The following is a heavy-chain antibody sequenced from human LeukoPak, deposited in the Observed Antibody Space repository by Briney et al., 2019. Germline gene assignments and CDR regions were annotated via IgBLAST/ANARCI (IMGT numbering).Heavy chain of an antibody. J-gene: IGHJ4*02. CDR3: ARRGYSYGYPHDAADYFDY. D-gene: IGHD5-18*01. V-gene: IGHV4-39*01. CDR1: GGSISSSSYY. CDR2: IYYSGST. Sequence: SETLSLTCTVSGGSISSSSYYWGWIRQPPGKGLEWIGSIYYSGSTYYNPSLKSRVTISVDTSKNQFSLKLSSVTAADTAVYYCARRGYSYGYPHDAADYFDYWGQGTLVTVSS.